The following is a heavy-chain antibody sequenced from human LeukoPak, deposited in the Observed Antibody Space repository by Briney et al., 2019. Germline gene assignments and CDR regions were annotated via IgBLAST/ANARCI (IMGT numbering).Heavy chain of an antibody. V-gene: IGHV3-9*01. CDR1: GFTLDDYA. Sequence: PGGSLRLSCAASGFTLDDYAMHWVRQAPGKGLEWVSGISWNSGSVAYADSVQGRFTISRDNAKNSLYLQMNSLRAEDTALYYCANGKGIAVADYFDYWGQGTLVTVSP. J-gene: IGHJ4*02. CDR2: ISWNSGSV. D-gene: IGHD6-19*01. CDR3: ANGKGIAVADYFDY.